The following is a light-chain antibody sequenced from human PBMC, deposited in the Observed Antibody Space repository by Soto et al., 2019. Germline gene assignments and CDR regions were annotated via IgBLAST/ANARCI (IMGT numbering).Light chain of an antibody. V-gene: IGKV1-5*03. Sequence: DIQMTQSPSTLSASVGDRVTITCRASQSISSWLAWYQQKPGKAPKLLIYKASSLESGVPSRFSGSRSGTEFTLTISSLQPDDFATYYCQQYNSYPLTFGGVTKVEIK. CDR1: QSISSW. CDR2: KAS. J-gene: IGKJ4*01. CDR3: QQYNSYPLT.